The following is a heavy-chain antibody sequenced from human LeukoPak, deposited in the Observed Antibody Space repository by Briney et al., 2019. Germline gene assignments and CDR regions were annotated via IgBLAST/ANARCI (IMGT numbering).Heavy chain of an antibody. CDR2: IYYSGST. D-gene: IGHD4-11*01. CDR3: ARLRGNYFPDY. Sequence: PSETLSLTCAVSGGSMSSYYWSWIRQPPGKGLEWIGYIYYSGSTNYNPSLKSRVTISVDTFKNQFSLKLSSVTAADTAVYYCARLRGNYFPDYWGQGTLVTVSS. V-gene: IGHV4-59*01. J-gene: IGHJ4*02. CDR1: GGSMSSYY.